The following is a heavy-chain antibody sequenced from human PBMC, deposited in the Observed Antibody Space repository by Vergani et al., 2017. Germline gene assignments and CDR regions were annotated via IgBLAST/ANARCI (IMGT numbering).Heavy chain of an antibody. J-gene: IGHJ6*02. V-gene: IGHV3-30-3*01. Sequence: QVQLVESGGGVVQPGRSLRLSCAASGFTFSSYAMHWVRQAPGKGLEWVAVISYDGSNKYYADSVKGRFTISRDNSKNSLYLQMNSLRAEDTAVYYCAREPKSVRAGMDVWGQGTTVTVSS. CDR2: ISYDGSNK. CDR3: AREPKSVRAGMDV. D-gene: IGHD3-10*01. CDR1: GFTFSSYA.